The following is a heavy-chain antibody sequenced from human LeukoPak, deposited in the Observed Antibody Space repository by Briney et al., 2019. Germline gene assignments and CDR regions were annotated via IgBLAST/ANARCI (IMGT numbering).Heavy chain of an antibody. J-gene: IGHJ4*02. Sequence: PSETLSLTCTVSGGSVRSYYWSWIRQPPGKGLEWIGYIYYSGSTNYNPSLKSRVSISVDTSKNQFSLKLSSVTAANTAVYYCARTGSTVTMLYPFDHWGQGTLVTVSS. CDR1: GGSVRSYY. D-gene: IGHD4-17*01. CDR2: IYYSGST. V-gene: IGHV4-59*02. CDR3: ARTGSTVTMLYPFDH.